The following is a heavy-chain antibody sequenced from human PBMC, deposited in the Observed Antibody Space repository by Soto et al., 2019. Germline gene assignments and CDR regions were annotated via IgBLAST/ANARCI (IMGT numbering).Heavy chain of an antibody. CDR3: AGGGGNSSPPAT. V-gene: IGHV5-51*01. J-gene: IGHJ4*02. CDR2: IYPGDSDT. Sequence: XESLKLSWKCSGYSFTSYWIGLVLQMPGKGLEWMGIIYPGDSDTRYSPSFQGQVTISADKSISTAYLQWSSLKASDTAMYYCAGGGGNSSPPATWGQGTLVTVSS. CDR1: GYSFTSYW. D-gene: IGHD2-21*01.